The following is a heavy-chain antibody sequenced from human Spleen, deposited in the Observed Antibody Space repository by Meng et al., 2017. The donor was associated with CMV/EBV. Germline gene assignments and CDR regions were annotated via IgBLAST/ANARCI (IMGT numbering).Heavy chain of an antibody. V-gene: IGHV3-53*01. CDR3: TFSYPITISGVSPPVV. D-gene: IGHD3-3*01. Sequence: GESLKISCAASGFTIGANYMTWVRQAPGKGLEWISSIYSGGSQNYAESVEGRFTISRDNIKNSLSLQMTSLRAEDTAVYYCTFSYPITISGVSPPVVCGQGTTVTVSS. J-gene: IGHJ6*02. CDR2: IYSGGSQ. CDR1: GFTIGANY.